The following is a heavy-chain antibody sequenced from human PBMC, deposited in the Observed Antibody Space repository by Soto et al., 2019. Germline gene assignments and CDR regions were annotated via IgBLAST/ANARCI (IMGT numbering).Heavy chain of an antibody. V-gene: IGHV3-30-3*01. J-gene: IGHJ4*02. CDR2: ISHDGSNI. CDR1: GFTFSTYT. CDR3: ARTYSSTWYATY. Sequence: GGSLRLSCAASGFTFSTYTMHWVRQAPGKGLEWVAVISHDGSNIYYADSVRGRFTVSRDNSKNTLYLQMNSLRAEDTALYYCARTYSSTWYATYWGQGTLVTVSS. D-gene: IGHD6-13*01.